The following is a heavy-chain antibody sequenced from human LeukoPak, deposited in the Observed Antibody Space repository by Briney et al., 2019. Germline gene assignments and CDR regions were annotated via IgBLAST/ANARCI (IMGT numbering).Heavy chain of an antibody. CDR2: ISSSSSYI. CDR3: ARGKLGSGWYEDLFDY. D-gene: IGHD6-19*01. CDR1: GFTFSSYS. V-gene: IGHV3-21*01. J-gene: IGHJ4*02. Sequence: PGGSLRPSCAASGFTFSSYSMNWVRQAPGKGLEWVSSISSSSSYIYYADSVKGRFTISRDNAKNSLFLQMDSLRAEDTAVYYCARGKLGSGWYEDLFDYWGQGTLVTVSS.